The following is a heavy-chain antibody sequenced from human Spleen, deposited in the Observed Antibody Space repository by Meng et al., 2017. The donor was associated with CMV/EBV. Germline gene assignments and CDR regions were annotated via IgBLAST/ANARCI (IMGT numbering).Heavy chain of an antibody. CDR1: GGTFSKYA. V-gene: IGHV1-69*05. Sequence: SVKVSCKASGGTFSKYAINWVRQAPGQGLEWMGGIMSIFGTANYAQKFQGRVTITTDESTSTAYMELSSLRSEDTAVYYCASYYYDSSGYYFPHNWFDPWGQGTLVTVSS. J-gene: IGHJ5*02. D-gene: IGHD3-22*01. CDR3: ASYYYDSSGYYFPHNWFDP. CDR2: IMSIFGTA.